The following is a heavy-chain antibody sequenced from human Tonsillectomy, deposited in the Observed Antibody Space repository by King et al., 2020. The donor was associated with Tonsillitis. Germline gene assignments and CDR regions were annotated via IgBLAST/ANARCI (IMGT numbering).Heavy chain of an antibody. D-gene: IGHD5-12*01. J-gene: IGHJ4*02. V-gene: IGHV1-46*01. CDR2: INPSGGST. Sequence: QLVQSGAEVKKPGASVKVSCKASGYTFTSYYMHWVRQAPGQGLEWMGLINPSGGSTSYAQKFQGRVTMTRDTSTSTGYMELSSLRSEDTAVYYCARVGLVATIRGYFDYWGQGTLVTVSS. CDR1: GYTFTSYY. CDR3: ARVGLVATIRGYFDY.